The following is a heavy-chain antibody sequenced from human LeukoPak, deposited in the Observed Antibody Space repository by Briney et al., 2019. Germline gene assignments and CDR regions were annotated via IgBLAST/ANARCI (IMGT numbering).Heavy chain of an antibody. D-gene: IGHD6-19*01. CDR3: ARLIGIAVAGDAFDI. CDR1: GFTFSSYS. CDR2: ISSSSSYI. Sequence: GGSLSLSCAASGFTFSSYSMNWVRQAPGKGLEWVSSISSSSSYIYYADSVKGRFTISRDNAKNSLYLQMNSLRAEDTAVYYCARLIGIAVAGDAFDIWGQGTMVTVSS. J-gene: IGHJ3*02. V-gene: IGHV3-21*01.